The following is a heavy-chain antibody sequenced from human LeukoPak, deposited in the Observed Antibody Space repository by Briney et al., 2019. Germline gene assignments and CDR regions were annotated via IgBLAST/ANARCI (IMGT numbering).Heavy chain of an antibody. V-gene: IGHV3-30*03. CDR3: ARVRDFWSGYSNSYYYMDV. Sequence: GGSLRLSCTASGFTFSTYGMHWVRQAPGKGLEWVAVISFHGSNKKYADSVKGRFTISRDNSKNTVYLQMNSLRAEDTAVYYCARVRDFWSGYSNSYYYMDVWGKGATVTVSS. CDR2: ISFHGSNK. CDR1: GFTFSTYG. J-gene: IGHJ6*03. D-gene: IGHD3-3*01.